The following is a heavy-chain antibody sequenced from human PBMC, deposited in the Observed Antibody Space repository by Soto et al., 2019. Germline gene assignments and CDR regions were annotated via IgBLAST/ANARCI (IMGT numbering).Heavy chain of an antibody. CDR1: GFTFSDYA. Sequence: VQLVESGGGVVQPGRSLRLSCAASGFTFSDYAMHWVRQAPGKGLEWVAVVSHDGRNTHYADSVKGRFTISRDSSKNTVALEMTSLRAEDTAGYYCAKGGRQWLVTSDFNYWGQGALVTVSS. D-gene: IGHD6-19*01. CDR2: VSHDGRNT. V-gene: IGHV3-30*18. J-gene: IGHJ4*02. CDR3: AKGGRQWLVTSDFNY.